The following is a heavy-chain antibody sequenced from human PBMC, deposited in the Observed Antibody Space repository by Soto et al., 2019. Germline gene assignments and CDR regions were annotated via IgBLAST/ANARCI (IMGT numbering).Heavy chain of an antibody. J-gene: IGHJ6*01. Sequence: SGPTLVNPTETLTLTCTFSGFSLSTSGVGVGWIRQPPGKALEWLALIYWADDKRYSPSLKSRLTITKDTSKNQVVLTMNNMDRVDTATYCCAHRNYVVLTGYYLPYGMEVWGQGKKVTSYS. CDR2: IYWADDK. V-gene: IGHV2-5*02. D-gene: IGHD3-9*01. CDR1: GFSLSTSGVG. CDR3: AHRNYVVLTGYYLPYGMEV.